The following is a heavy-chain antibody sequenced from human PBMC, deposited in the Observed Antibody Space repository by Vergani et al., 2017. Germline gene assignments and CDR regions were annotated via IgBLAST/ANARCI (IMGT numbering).Heavy chain of an antibody. Sequence: QVQLQQWGAGLLKPSETLSLNCAVYGGSLSGYYWSWIRQPPGKGLEWIGEINHSGSTNYNPSLKSRVTISVDTSKNQFSLKLSSVTAADTAVYYCASRGELGGPGSTVTTNNWFDPWGQGTLVTVSS. V-gene: IGHV4-34*01. CDR2: INHSGST. CDR1: GGSLSGYY. CDR3: ASRGELGGPGSTVTTNNWFDP. D-gene: IGHD4-17*01. J-gene: IGHJ5*02.